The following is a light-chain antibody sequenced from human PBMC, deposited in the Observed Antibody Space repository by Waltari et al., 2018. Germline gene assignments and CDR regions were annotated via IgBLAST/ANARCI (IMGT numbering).Light chain of an antibody. CDR1: QNVGRY. CDR2: GTS. Sequence: EIVLTQSPGTLSLSPGERATLSCRASQNVGRYLAWYQQKPGQAPSLLIHGTSHRALGIPARFSGSGSGTDFTLIISSLEPEDFAVYYCQQRANWPLTFGGGTKVEIK. CDR3: QQRANWPLT. V-gene: IGKV3-11*01. J-gene: IGKJ4*01.